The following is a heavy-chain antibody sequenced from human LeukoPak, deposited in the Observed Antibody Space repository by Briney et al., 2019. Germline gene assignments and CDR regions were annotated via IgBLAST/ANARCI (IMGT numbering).Heavy chain of an antibody. D-gene: IGHD3-22*01. J-gene: IGHJ5*02. CDR1: GGSINSDY. Sequence: SETLSLTCTVSGGSINSDYWSWIRQPPGKGLEWIGSINYSGTTYYNPSLKSRLTISIDTSKNQFSLKLSSVTAADTAVYYCARDFSGYSNWFDPWGQGTLVTVSS. CDR3: ARDFSGYSNWFDP. CDR2: INYSGTT. V-gene: IGHV4-59*12.